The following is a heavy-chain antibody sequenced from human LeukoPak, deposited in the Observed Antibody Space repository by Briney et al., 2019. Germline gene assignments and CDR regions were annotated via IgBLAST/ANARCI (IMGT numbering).Heavy chain of an antibody. V-gene: IGHV3-7*05. CDR1: GFTFSSYW. CDR3: AKVYYYGSGSYYNNDY. J-gene: IGHJ4*02. D-gene: IGHD3-10*01. CDR2: IKQDGSEK. Sequence: GGSLRLSCAPSGFTFSSYWMSWVRQAPGKGLEWVANIKQDGSEKYYVDSVKGRFTISRDNAKNSLFLQMNSLRAEDTAVYYCAKVYYYGSGSYYNNDYWGQGTLVTVSS.